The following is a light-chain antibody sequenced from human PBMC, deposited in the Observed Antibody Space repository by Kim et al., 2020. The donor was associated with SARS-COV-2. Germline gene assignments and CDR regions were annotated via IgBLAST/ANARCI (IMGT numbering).Light chain of an antibody. CDR3: QQYDTSPWT. CDR1: QTINKIY. CDR2: GGS. Sequence: SPGEGATLSCRASQTINKIYVAWYQKKPGQPPRLLIYGGSSRATGIPDRFSGGGSGTDFSLTISRLEPEDFAVYYCQQYDTSPWTFGLGTKVDIK. V-gene: IGKV3-20*01. J-gene: IGKJ1*01.